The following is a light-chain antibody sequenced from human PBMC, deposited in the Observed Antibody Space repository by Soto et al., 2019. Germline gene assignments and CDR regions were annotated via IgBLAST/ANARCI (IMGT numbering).Light chain of an antibody. CDR1: QSVSIL. Sequence: EIRMPHSPATLSCXPXXXXSXXXRASQSVSILLAWYQQKPGQAPRLLIYDVSNRATGIPARFSGSGSGTDFTLTISSLEPEDFAVYYCQQRGNWPRTFGQGTKVDI. CDR3: QQRGNWPRT. CDR2: DVS. J-gene: IGKJ1*01. V-gene: IGKV3-11*01.